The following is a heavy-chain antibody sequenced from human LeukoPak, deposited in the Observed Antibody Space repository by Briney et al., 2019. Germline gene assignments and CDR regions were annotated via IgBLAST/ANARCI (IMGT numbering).Heavy chain of an antibody. CDR1: GGSFSGYY. CDR2: INHSGST. D-gene: IGHD1-1*01. V-gene: IGHV4-34*01. J-gene: IGHJ4*02. CDR3: ARAGLLNRTNSFDY. Sequence: SETLSLTCAVYGGSFSGYYWSWIRQPPGKGLEWIGEINHSGSTNYNPSLKSRVTISVDTSKNQFSLKLSSVTAADTAVYYCARAGLLNRTNSFDYWGQGTLVTVSS.